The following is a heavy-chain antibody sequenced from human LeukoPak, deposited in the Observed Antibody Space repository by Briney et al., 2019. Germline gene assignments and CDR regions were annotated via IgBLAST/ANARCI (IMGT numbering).Heavy chain of an antibody. CDR1: GYTLTELS. J-gene: IGHJ4*02. D-gene: IGHD6-13*01. Sequence: ASVKVSCKVSGYTLTELSMHWVRQAPGKGLEWMGGFDPEDGEIIYAQKFQGRVTMTEDTSTDTAYMELSSLRSEDTAVYCCATLGIFAAADPWDYWGQGTLVTVSS. V-gene: IGHV1-24*01. CDR2: FDPEDGEI. CDR3: ATLGIFAAADPWDY.